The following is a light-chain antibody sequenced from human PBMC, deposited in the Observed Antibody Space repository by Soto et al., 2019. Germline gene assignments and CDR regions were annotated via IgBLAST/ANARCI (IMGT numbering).Light chain of an antibody. Sequence: DIQMTQSPSSLSASVGDRVTITCQASQDITYYLNWYQQKPGKAPSLLIHDASSMQTLVPSRFSGCGSGTDFTVTINSLQPYDIATCYCHHRHFLPITFGKQTR. CDR1: QDITYY. CDR3: HHRHFLPIT. V-gene: IGKV1-33*01. CDR2: DAS. J-gene: IGKJ5*01.